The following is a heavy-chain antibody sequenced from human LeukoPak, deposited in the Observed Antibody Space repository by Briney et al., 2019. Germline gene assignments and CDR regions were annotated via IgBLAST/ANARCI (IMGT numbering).Heavy chain of an antibody. V-gene: IGHV1-46*01. Sequence: ASVKVSCKASGYTFTDYYMHWVRQAPGQGLEWMGIINPSGGSTSYAQKFQGRVTMTRDTSTSTVYMELSSLRSEDTAVYYCARDRSVVVVAATRGNWFDPWGQGTLVTVSS. CDR1: GYTFTDYY. CDR3: ARDRSVVVVAATRGNWFDP. J-gene: IGHJ5*02. CDR2: INPSGGST. D-gene: IGHD2-15*01.